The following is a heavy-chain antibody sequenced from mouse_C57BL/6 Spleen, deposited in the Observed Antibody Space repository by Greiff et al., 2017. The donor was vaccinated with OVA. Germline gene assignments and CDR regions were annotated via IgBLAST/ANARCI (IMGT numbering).Heavy chain of an antibody. CDR1: GYAFSSSW. Sequence: QVQLKQSGPELVKPGASVKISCKASGYAFSSSWMNWVKQRPGKGLEWIGRIYPGDGDTNYNGKFKGKATLTADKASSTAYMQLSSLTSEDSAVYFCARYYYGSPFDYWGQGTILTVSS. CDR3: ARYYYGSPFDY. V-gene: IGHV1-82*01. J-gene: IGHJ2*01. CDR2: IYPGDGDT. D-gene: IGHD1-1*01.